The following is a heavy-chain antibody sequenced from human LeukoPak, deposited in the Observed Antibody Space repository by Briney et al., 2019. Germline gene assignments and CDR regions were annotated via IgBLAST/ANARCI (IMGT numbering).Heavy chain of an antibody. Sequence: GGSLRLSCAASGFTFSGSAMHWVRQASGKGLEWVGRIRSKANSYATAYAASVKGRFTISRDDSKNTAYLQMNSLKTEDTAVYYCARGSSGDYEEGYYYYYMDVWGKGTTVTVSS. CDR1: GFTFSGSA. CDR3: ARGSSGDYEEGYYYYYMDV. J-gene: IGHJ6*03. V-gene: IGHV3-73*01. CDR2: IRSKANSYAT. D-gene: IGHD4-17*01.